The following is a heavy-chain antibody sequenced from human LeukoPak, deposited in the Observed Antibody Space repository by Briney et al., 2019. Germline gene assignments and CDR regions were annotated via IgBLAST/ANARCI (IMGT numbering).Heavy chain of an antibody. CDR3: ARGVVDTAMAGIAVAVSGRYYFDY. D-gene: IGHD5-18*01. Sequence: SETLSLTCAVSGGSFSGYYWSWIRQPPGKGLEWIGEINNSGSTNYNPSLKSRVTISVDTSKNQFSLKLSSVTAADTAVYYCARGVVDTAMAGIAVAVSGRYYFDYWGQGTLVTVSS. CDR1: GGSFSGYY. J-gene: IGHJ4*02. CDR2: INNSGST. V-gene: IGHV4-34*01.